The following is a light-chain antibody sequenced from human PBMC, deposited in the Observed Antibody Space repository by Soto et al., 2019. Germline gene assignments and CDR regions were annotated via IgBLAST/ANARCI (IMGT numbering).Light chain of an antibody. J-gene: IGLJ2*01. CDR3: SSYTSSSTHVV. Sequence: QSALTQPASVSGSPGQSITISCTGTSSDVGGYNYVSWYQQHPGKAPKFMIYEVSNRPSGVSNRFSGSKSGNTASLTISGLQAEDEAEYYCSSYTSSSTHVVFGGGTKLTVL. V-gene: IGLV2-14*01. CDR1: SSDVGGYNY. CDR2: EVS.